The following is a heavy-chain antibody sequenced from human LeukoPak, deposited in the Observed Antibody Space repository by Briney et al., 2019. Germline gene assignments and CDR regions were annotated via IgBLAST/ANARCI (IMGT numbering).Heavy chain of an antibody. J-gene: IGHJ6*03. CDR2: ISGSGGST. Sequence: GGSLRLSCAASGFTFSSYAMSWVRQAPGKGLEWVSAISGSGGSTYYADSVKGRFTISRDNSKNTLYLQMNSLRAEDTAVYYCANGLMYYYYMDVWGKGTTVTVSS. D-gene: IGHD3-16*01. V-gene: IGHV3-23*01. CDR3: ANGLMYYYYMDV. CDR1: GFTFSSYA.